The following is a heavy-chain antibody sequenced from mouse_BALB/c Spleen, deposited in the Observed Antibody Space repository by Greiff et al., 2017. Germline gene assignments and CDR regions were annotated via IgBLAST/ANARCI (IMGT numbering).Heavy chain of an antibody. D-gene: IGHD1-2*01. V-gene: IGHV5-9-3*01. CDR3: ARQVIITTATCGYFDV. CDR1: GFTFSSYA. Sequence: EVHLVESGGGLVKPGGSLKLSCAASGFTFSSYAMSWVRQTPEKRLEWVATISSGGSYTYYPDSVKGRFTISRDNAKNTLYLQMSSLRSEDTAMYYCARQVIITTATCGYFDVWGAGTTVTVSS. CDR2: ISSGGSYT. J-gene: IGHJ1*01.